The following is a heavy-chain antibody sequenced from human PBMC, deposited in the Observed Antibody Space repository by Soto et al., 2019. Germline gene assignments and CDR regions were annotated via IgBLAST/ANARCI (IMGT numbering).Heavy chain of an antibody. D-gene: IGHD5-18*01. J-gene: IGHJ6*02. CDR3: AKETGYSYGFQPNALDV. V-gene: IGHV3-23*01. Sequence: GGLRLSCAGSGFTFSRYAMNWVRQAPGKGLEWVSIISSRGDRTSYAESVKGRFTISRDDSKNTLFLHMNSLGAEDTAVYYCAKETGYSYGFQPNALDVWGQGTTVTVSS. CDR1: GFTFSRYA. CDR2: ISSRGDRT.